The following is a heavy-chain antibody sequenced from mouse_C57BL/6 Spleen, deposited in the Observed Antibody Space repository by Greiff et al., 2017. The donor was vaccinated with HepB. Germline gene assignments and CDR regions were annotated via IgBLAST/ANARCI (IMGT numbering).Heavy chain of an antibody. D-gene: IGHD1-1*01. CDR2: INPNNGGT. CDR1: GYTFTDYN. J-gene: IGHJ2*01. Sequence: SGPELVKPGASVKMSCKASGYTFTDYNMHWVKQSHGKSLEWIGYINPNNGGTSYNQKFKGKATLTVNKSSSTAYMELRSLTSEDSAVYYCAMRDYGSSYDYFDYWGQGTTLTVSS. V-gene: IGHV1-22*01. CDR3: AMRDYGSSYDYFDY.